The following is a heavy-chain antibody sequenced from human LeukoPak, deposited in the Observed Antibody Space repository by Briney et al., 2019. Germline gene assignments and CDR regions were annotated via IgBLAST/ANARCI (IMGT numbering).Heavy chain of an antibody. CDR2: IYPGDSDT. Sequence: GESLKISCRGSGYTFTTFWIGWVRQMPGKGLEWMGIIYPGDSDTRYSPSFQGQVTMSVDKSINTAYLQWSSLKASDTAMYYCARRKGCSSTSCPPDFWGQGTLLTVSS. D-gene: IGHD2-2*01. V-gene: IGHV5-51*01. J-gene: IGHJ4*02. CDR3: ARRKGCSSTSCPPDF. CDR1: GYTFTTFW.